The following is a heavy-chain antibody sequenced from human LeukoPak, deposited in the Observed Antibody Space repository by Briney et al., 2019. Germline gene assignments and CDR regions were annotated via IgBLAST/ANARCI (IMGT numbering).Heavy chain of an antibody. CDR1: GGSIDSTNW. D-gene: IGHD3-10*01. J-gene: IGHJ4*02. V-gene: IGHV4/OR15-8*01. CDR3: ARVRGSGSYYNGNFDY. Sequence: SETLSLTCDVSGGSIDSTNWWNWVRQPPGKGLEWIGEIHHDGRINYNPSLKSRVTISVDTSKNQFSLKLSSVTAADAAVYYCARVRGSGSYYNGNFDYWGQGTLVTVSS. CDR2: IHHDGRI.